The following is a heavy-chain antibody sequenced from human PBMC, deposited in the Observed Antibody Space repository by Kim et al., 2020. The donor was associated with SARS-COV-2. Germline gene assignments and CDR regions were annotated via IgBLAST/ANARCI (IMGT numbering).Heavy chain of an antibody. CDR3: AKSSCSGGSCYLGFFDH. CDR1: GFTFSNYA. V-gene: IGHV3-23*01. CDR2: ISDGGGSA. J-gene: IGHJ4*02. Sequence: GGSLRLSCAASGFTFSNYAMTWVRQAPGKGLEWVSSISDGGGSAFYADSVKGRFTISRDNSKNTLYLLTSGLRAEDTAVYYCAKSSCSGGSCYLGFFDHWGQGTLVTVSS. D-gene: IGHD2-15*01.